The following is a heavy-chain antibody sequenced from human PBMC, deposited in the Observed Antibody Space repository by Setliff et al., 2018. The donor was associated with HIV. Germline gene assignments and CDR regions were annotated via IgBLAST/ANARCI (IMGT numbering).Heavy chain of an antibody. V-gene: IGHV4-4*02. CDR1: GGSISSSNW. Sequence: SETLSLTCAVSGGSISSSNWWSWVRQSPGKGLEWIGEIYHSGSTNYNPSLKSRVTISVDTSKNQFSLKLRSVTAADTAVYYCARHKTNYDFWSGYGDYYYYYMDVWGKGTTVTVSS. CDR3: ARHKTNYDFWSGYGDYYYYYMDV. J-gene: IGHJ6*03. D-gene: IGHD3-3*01. CDR2: IYHSGST.